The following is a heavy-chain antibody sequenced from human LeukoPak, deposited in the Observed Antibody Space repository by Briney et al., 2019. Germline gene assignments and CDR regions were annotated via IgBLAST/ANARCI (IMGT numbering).Heavy chain of an antibody. CDR2: IDRDGLKA. D-gene: IGHD3-3*01. V-gene: IGHV3-74*01. CDR1: TRYFTNYW. J-gene: IGHJ5*01. Sequence: GGSLRISCTASTRYFTNYWMHWVRQVPGKGLAWLSRIDRDGLKADYADSVRGPFTISRHNAKSTAYLQMNSLRAEDMAVYYCGTSRWSGVVDSWGQGTLVTVSS. CDR3: GTSRWSGVVDS.